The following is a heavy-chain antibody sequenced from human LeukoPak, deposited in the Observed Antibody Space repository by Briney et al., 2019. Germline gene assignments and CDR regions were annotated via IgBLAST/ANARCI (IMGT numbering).Heavy chain of an antibody. CDR2: ISFDGSSR. V-gene: IGHV3-30*04. CDR1: GFTFSSYA. D-gene: IGHD6-13*01. J-gene: IGHJ3*02. CDR3: ARDWPSEWQHLPDYDAVDI. Sequence: GGSLRLSCAASGFTFSSYALHWVRQAPGKGLEWVSVISFDGSSRYYADSVKGRFTISRDNSKNTLYLQMNSLRAEDTAVYYCARDWPSEWQHLPDYDAVDIWGQGTMVTVSS.